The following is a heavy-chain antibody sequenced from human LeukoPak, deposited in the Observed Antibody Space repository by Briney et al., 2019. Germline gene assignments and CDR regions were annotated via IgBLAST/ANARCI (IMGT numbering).Heavy chain of an antibody. CDR1: GGTFSSYG. D-gene: IGHD2-15*01. J-gene: IGHJ6*02. CDR2: IIPIFGTA. CDR3: ARALDSVVVVAGTGYYYGMDV. V-gene: IGHV1-69*13. Sequence: SVKVSCKASGGTFSSYGISWVRQAPGQELEWMVGIIPIFGTATYAQKFQGRVTITADESTSTAYMEVSSLTSEDTAVYYCARALDSVVVVAGTGYYYGMDVWGQGTTVIVSS.